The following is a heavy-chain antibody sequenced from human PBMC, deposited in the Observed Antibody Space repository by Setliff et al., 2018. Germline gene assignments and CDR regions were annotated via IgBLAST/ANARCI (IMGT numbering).Heavy chain of an antibody. CDR2: IYSSGTT. CDR1: GQSFSGYY. CDR3: ARMSRYSEFWSGYAEDYYSSYIDV. V-gene: IGHV4-59*10. D-gene: IGHD3-3*01. J-gene: IGHJ6*03. Sequence: SETLSLTCAIYGQSFSGYYWSWIRQPAGKGLEWIGNIYSSGTTKYNPSLKSRVTISVDTSKRQFSLNLLSVTAADTAVYYCARMSRYSEFWSGYAEDYYSSYIDVWGTGATVTVSS.